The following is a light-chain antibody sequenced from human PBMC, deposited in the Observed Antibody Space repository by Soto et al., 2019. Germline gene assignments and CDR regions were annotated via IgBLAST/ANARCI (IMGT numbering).Light chain of an antibody. CDR3: QQYYSYPPI. Sequence: AIRMTQSPSSFSASTGDRVTITCRASQGISTYLAGYQQKPGKAPNLLISAASTLQSGVPSRFSGSGSGTDFTPTISYLQSEDFATYFCQQYYSYPPIFGQGTKLEIK. J-gene: IGKJ2*01. V-gene: IGKV1-8*01. CDR2: AAS. CDR1: QGISTY.